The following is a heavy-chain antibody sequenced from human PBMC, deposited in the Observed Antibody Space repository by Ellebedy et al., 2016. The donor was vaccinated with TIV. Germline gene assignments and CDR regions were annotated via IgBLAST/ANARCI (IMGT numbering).Heavy chain of an antibody. J-gene: IGHJ3*01. CDR1: GFTFSNYS. CDR3: ARCAGGSCHSTSAFDF. V-gene: IGHV3-21*01. CDR2: IRSSSFYI. Sequence: GGSLRLXXAASGFTFSNYSMNWVRQAPGKGLEWVSIIRSSSFYIFYADSVKGRFTISRDNAKNSLYLQMNSLRAEDTAVYYCARCAGGSCHSTSAFDFWGQGTMVTVSS. D-gene: IGHD2-15*01.